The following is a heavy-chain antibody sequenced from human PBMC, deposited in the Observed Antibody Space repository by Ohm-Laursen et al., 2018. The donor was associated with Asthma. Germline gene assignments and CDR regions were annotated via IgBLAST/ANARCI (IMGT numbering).Heavy chain of an antibody. V-gene: IGHV3-30*14. CDR1: GFTFSRYA. D-gene: IGHD1-26*01. Sequence: SLRLSCSASGFTFSRYAMHWVRQAPGKGLEWVAVISFDGNRKSYADSVKGRFTISRDNSKNTLYLQMNSLRGEDTAVYYCVRAHSGSYSYAFDIWGQGTVVTVSS. J-gene: IGHJ3*02. CDR3: VRAHSGSYSYAFDI. CDR2: ISFDGNRK.